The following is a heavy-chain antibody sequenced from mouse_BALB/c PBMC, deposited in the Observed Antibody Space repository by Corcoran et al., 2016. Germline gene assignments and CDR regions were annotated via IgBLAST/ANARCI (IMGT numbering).Heavy chain of an antibody. CDR3: ARDRSYYYGSSGYAMDY. Sequence: DVQLQESGPGLVKPSQSLSLTCSVTGYSITSGYYWNWIRQFPGNKLEWMGYISYDGSNNYNPSLKNRISITRDTSKNQFFLKLNSVTTEDTATYYCARDRSYYYGSSGYAMDYWGQGTSVTVSS. V-gene: IGHV3-6*02. J-gene: IGHJ4*01. CDR2: ISYDGSN. D-gene: IGHD1-1*01. CDR1: GYSITSGYY.